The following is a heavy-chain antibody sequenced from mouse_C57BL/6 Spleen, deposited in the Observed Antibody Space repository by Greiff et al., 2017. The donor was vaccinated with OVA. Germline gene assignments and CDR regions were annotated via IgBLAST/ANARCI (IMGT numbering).Heavy chain of an antibody. CDR1: GFTFSSYT. V-gene: IGHV5-9*01. CDR3: ARRFYGNYEGFAY. CDR2: ISGGGGNT. Sequence: EVKVEESGGGLVKPGGSLKLSCAASGFTFSSYTMSWVRQTPEKRLEWVATISGGGGNTYYPDSVKGRFTISRDNAKNTLYLQMSSLRSEDTALYYCARRFYGNYEGFAYWGQGTLVTVSA. D-gene: IGHD2-1*01. J-gene: IGHJ3*01.